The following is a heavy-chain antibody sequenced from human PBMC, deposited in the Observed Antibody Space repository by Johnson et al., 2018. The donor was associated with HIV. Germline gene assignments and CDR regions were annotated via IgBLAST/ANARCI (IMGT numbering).Heavy chain of an antibody. J-gene: IGHJ3*02. Sequence: VQLVESGGGLVSPGGSLTLSCAASRFTFSSYWMHWVRQAPGKGLEWVSRINSDGSSTTYADSVKGRFTISRDNAKNTLYLQMNSLRAEDTAVDYCTRATYSNSKAHAFDIWGQGTMVTVSS. CDR1: RFTFSSYW. D-gene: IGHD6-6*01. V-gene: IGHV3-74*02. CDR2: INSDGSST. CDR3: TRATYSNSKAHAFDI.